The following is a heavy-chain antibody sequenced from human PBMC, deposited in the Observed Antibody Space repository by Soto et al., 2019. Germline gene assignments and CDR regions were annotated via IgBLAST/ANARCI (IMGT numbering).Heavy chain of an antibody. D-gene: IGHD1-26*01. CDR3: AKGGGRIVPRHFDY. V-gene: IGHV3-23*01. CDR1: GFTFSDYA. Sequence: EVQLLESGGGLVQPGGSLRLSCAASGFTFSDYAMSWVRQAPGKGLEWVSGISSGGGSPYYADSVKGRFTISRANSKNTRYLQMNTLRVEDTAVYYCAKGGGRIVPRHFDYWGQGTLVTVSS. CDR2: ISSGGGSP. J-gene: IGHJ4*02.